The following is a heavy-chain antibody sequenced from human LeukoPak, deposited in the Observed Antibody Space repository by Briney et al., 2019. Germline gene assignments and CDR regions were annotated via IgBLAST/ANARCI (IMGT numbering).Heavy chain of an antibody. CDR3: ARGIGSGNEGVYFDN. D-gene: IGHD3-10*01. CDR1: GESFSGDY. Sequence: PSETLSLTCAVSGESFSGDYWSWIRQPPGKGLEWIGEMNTSGSTKYNPSLKSRVTTSVDMSKNQVSLKLTFVTAVDTAVYCCARGIGSGNEGVYFDNWDQGTLVTVSS. V-gene: IGHV4-34*01. J-gene: IGHJ4*02. CDR2: MNTSGST.